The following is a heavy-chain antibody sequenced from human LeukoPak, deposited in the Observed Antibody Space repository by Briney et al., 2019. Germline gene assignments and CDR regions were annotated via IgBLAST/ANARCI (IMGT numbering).Heavy chain of an antibody. Sequence: GGSLRLSCAASGFTFSNVWMSWVRQGPGKGLEWVANIKQDASEKYYVDSVKGRFSISRDNAKNSLYLQMNSLRAEDTAVYFCVRDGCTASTCATLGGFNHWAQGTLVTVSS. V-gene: IGHV3-7*01. CDR2: IKQDASEK. J-gene: IGHJ4*02. CDR1: GFTFSNVW. D-gene: IGHD5-18*01. CDR3: VRDGCTASTCATLGGFNH.